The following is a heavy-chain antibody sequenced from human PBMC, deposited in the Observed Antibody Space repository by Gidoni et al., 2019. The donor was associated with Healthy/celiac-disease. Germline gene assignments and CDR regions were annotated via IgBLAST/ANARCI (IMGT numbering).Heavy chain of an antibody. V-gene: IGHV4-34*01. J-gene: IGHJ4*02. CDR3: ARAPRGGGFDY. Sequence: QVQPQQWGAGLLKLSESLSLTCAVHGGSFSGYYWSWIRQPPGKGLEWIGEINHSGSTNYNPSLKSRVTISVDTSKTQFSLKLSSVTAADTAVYYCARAPRGGGFDYWGQGTLVTVSS. D-gene: IGHD3-16*01. CDR1: GGSFSGYY. CDR2: INHSGST.